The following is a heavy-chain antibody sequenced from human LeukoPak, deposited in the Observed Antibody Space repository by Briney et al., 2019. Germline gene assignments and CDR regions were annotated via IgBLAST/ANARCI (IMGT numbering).Heavy chain of an antibody. CDR2: ISTYNGNT. J-gene: IGHJ5*02. V-gene: IGHV1-18*01. CDR1: GYTFTSYG. D-gene: IGHD6-13*01. CDR3: AREYIAAKYTWFDP. Sequence: ASVKVSCKASGYTFTSYGISRVRQAPGQRLKWMGWISTYNGNTNYAQKFQCRVTMTTDTPTSTAYMELRSLRSDDTAVYYCAREYIAAKYTWFDPWGKGTLVTVSS.